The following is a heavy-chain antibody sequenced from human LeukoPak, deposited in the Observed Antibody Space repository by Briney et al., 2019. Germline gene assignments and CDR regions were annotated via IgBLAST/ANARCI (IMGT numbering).Heavy chain of an antibody. CDR2: ISSSGSTI. CDR1: GFTFSSYE. Sequence: PGGSLRLSCAASGFTFSSYEMNWVRQAPGKGLEWVSYISSSGSTIYYADSVKGRFTNPRDNAKNSLYLQMNSLRAEDTAVYYCAELGITMIGGVWGKGTTVTISS. CDR3: AELGITMIGGV. D-gene: IGHD3-10*02. V-gene: IGHV3-48*03. J-gene: IGHJ6*04.